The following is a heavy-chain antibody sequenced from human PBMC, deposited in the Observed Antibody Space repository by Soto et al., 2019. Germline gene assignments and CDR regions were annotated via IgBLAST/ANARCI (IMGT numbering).Heavy chain of an antibody. V-gene: IGHV3-7*01. D-gene: IGHD4-17*01. CDR2: IKQDGSEK. J-gene: IGHJ3*02. CDR1: GFTFSSYW. CDR3: ARVMTTVTMDAFDI. Sequence: EVQLVESGGGLVQPGGSLRLSCAASGFTFSSYWMSWVRQAPGKGLEWVANIKQDGSEKYYVDSVKGRFTISRDNAKNSLYLHMNCLRAEDTAVYYCARVMTTVTMDAFDIWGQGTMVTVSS.